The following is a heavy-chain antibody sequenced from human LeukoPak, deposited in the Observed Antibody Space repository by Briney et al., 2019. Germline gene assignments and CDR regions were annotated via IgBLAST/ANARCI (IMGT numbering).Heavy chain of an antibody. D-gene: IGHD5-18*01. CDR1: GGSISSYY. V-gene: IGHV4-59*01. CDR2: IYYSGST. J-gene: IGHJ6*03. Sequence: PSETLSLTCTVSGGSISSYYWSWIRQPPGKGLEWIGYIYYSGSTNYNPSLKSRVTISVDTSRNQFSLKLSSVTAADTAVYYCARTTEGGYTYDYFYYYYMDVWGKGTTVTISS. CDR3: ARTTEGGYTYDYFYYYYMDV.